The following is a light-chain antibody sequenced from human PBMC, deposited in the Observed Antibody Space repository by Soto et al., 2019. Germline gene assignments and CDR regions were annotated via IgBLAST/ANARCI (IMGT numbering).Light chain of an antibody. Sequence: QSVLTQPPSASGTPGQRVTISCSGSSSNIGSNTVNWYQQLPGTAPKLLIYSNNQRPSGVPDRFSGSKSGTSASLAISGLQSEDGADYYCAAWDDSLNAYYVFGTGTKVTVL. V-gene: IGLV1-44*01. CDR3: AAWDDSLNAYYV. CDR2: SNN. CDR1: SSNIGSNT. J-gene: IGLJ1*01.